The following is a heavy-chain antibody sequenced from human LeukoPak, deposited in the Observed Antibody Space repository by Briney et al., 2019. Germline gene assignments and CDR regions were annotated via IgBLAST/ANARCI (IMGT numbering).Heavy chain of an antibody. V-gene: IGHV4-59*01. J-gene: IGHJ4*02. CDR2: IYYSGST. Sequence: SETLSLTCTVSGGSISSYYWSWIRQPPGKGLEWIGYIYYSGSTNYNPSLKSRVTISVDTSKNQFSLKLSSVTAADTAVYYCARGKSSKQQVARLLDYWGQGTLVTVSS. D-gene: IGHD6-13*01. CDR1: GGSISSYY. CDR3: ARGKSSKQQVARLLDY.